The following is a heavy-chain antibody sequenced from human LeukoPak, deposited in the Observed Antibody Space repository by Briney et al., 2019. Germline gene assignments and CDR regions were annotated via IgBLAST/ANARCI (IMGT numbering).Heavy chain of an antibody. CDR1: GFTFSSYS. CDR3: AKGEVWFDP. CDR2: ISSSSSDI. D-gene: IGHD1-26*01. J-gene: IGHJ5*02. V-gene: IGHV3-21*06. Sequence: GGPLRLSCVDSGFTFSSYSTNWARHAPGKGLEWVASISSSSSDIHYADSMKGRFTISRDNAKNSLYLQMNSLRAEDTAVYYCAKGEVWFDPWGQGTLVTVSS.